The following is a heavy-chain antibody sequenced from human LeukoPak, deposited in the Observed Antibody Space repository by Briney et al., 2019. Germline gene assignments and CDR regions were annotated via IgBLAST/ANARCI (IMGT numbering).Heavy chain of an antibody. J-gene: IGHJ6*03. Sequence: ASVKVSCKASGYTFTGYYMHWVRQAPGQGLEWMGWISPNSGGTNYAQKFQGRVTMTRDTSISTAYMELSRLRSDDTAVYYCARGGYTSGWPDYHYYMDVWGKGTTVTISS. CDR1: GYTFTGYY. D-gene: IGHD6-19*01. CDR3: ARGGYTSGWPDYHYYMDV. CDR2: ISPNSGGT. V-gene: IGHV1-2*02.